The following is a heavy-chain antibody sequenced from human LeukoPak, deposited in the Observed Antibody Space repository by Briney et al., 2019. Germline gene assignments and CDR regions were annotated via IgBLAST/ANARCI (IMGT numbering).Heavy chain of an antibody. Sequence: GSLRLSCAASGFTFSGSAMHWVRQASGKGLEWVGRIRSKANSYATAYAASVKGRFTISRDDPKNTAYLQMNSLKTEDTAVYYCTSFGSEDYVWGSWDYWGQGTLVTVSS. CDR3: TSFGSEDYVWGSWDY. D-gene: IGHD3-16*01. V-gene: IGHV3-73*01. CDR1: GFTFSGSA. J-gene: IGHJ4*02. CDR2: IRSKANSYAT.